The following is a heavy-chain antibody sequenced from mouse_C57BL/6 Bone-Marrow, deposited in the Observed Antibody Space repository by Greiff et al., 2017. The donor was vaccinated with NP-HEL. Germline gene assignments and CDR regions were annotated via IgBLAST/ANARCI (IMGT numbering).Heavy chain of an antibody. J-gene: IGHJ2*01. D-gene: IGHD2-5*01. V-gene: IGHV1-81*01. CDR3: ARDEGYSNYPYFDY. Sequence: VQLQQSGAELARPGASVKLSCKASGYTFTSYGISWVKQRTGQGLEWIGEIYPRSGNTYYNEKFKGKATLTADKSSSTAYMELRSLTSEDSAVYFCARDEGYSNYPYFDYWGQGTTLTVSS. CDR2: IYPRSGNT. CDR1: GYTFTSYG.